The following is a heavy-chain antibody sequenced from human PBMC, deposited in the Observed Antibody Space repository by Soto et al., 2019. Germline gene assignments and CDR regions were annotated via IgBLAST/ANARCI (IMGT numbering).Heavy chain of an antibody. CDR3: AKTRNYKNYYYYGMDV. CDR1: GFTFDDYT. Sequence: PGGSLRLSCAASGFTFDDYTMHWVRQAPGKGLEWVSLISWDGGSTYYADSVKGRFTISRDNSKNSLYLQMNSLRTEDTALYYCAKTRNYKNYYYYGMDVWGQGTTVTV. D-gene: IGHD1-7*01. V-gene: IGHV3-43*01. J-gene: IGHJ6*02. CDR2: ISWDGGST.